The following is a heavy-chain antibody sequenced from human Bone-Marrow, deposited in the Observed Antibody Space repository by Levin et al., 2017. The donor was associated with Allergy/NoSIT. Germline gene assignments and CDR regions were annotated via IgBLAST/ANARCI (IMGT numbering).Heavy chain of an antibody. J-gene: IGHJ4*02. V-gene: IGHV4-34*01. Sequence: SETLSLTCAVYGESFTGYYWNWIRQPPGKGLEWIGEINHSGTTNYNPSPKSRATASEDTSKNLFTLKLNSGTAATTACYYGARGYSTSWFYYFDAWGQGTLVTVSS. CDR2: INHSGTT. CDR1: GESFTGYY. CDR3: ARGYSTSWFYYFDA. D-gene: IGHD6-13*01.